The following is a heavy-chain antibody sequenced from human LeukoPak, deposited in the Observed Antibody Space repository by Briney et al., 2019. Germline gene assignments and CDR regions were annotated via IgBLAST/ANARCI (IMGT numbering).Heavy chain of an antibody. CDR1: GFTFSSYW. CDR2: INSDGSSK. Sequence: GGSLRLSCSAPGFTFSSYWRHWVRQAPGKGLVWVSRINSDGSSKSYADYVKGRLTISRNNAKNTLYLQMNSLRAEDTAVYYCARDGYYDFWSGHNNWFDPWGQGTLVTVSS. D-gene: IGHD3-3*01. V-gene: IGHV3-74*01. CDR3: ARDGYYDFWSGHNNWFDP. J-gene: IGHJ5*02.